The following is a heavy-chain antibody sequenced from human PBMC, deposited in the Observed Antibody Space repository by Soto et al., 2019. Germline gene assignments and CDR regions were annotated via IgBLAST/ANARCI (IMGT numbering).Heavy chain of an antibody. CDR3: ARVPAIYGMDV. J-gene: IGHJ6*02. CDR1: GFTVSSNY. V-gene: IGHV3-53*01. Sequence: GGSLRLSCAASGFTVSSNYMSWVRQAPGKGLEWVSVIYSGGSTYYADSVKGRFTISRDNSKNTLYLQMNSLRAEDTAVYYCARVPAIYGMDVWGQGTTVTVPS. CDR2: IYSGGST.